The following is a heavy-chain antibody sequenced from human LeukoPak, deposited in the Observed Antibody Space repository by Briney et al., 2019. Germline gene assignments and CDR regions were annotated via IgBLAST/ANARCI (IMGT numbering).Heavy chain of an antibody. V-gene: IGHV3-48*04. CDR1: GFSFSSYS. CDR3: ARDRSSGSYGIEDY. CDR2: ISSSSSTI. Sequence: GGSLRLSCAASGFSFSSYSMNWVRQVPGKGLEWVSYISSSSSTIYYADSVKGRFTISRDNAKSSLYLQMNSLRAEDTAVYYCARDRSSGSYGIEDYWGQGTLVTVSS. D-gene: IGHD1-26*01. J-gene: IGHJ4*02.